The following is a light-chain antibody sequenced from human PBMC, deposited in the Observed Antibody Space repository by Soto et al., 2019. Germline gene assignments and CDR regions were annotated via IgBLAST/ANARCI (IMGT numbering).Light chain of an antibody. Sequence: VMTQSPATLSVSPGERATLSCWASETVATNLAWYQQKPGQAPRLLISGASTRAAGISDRFRGSGSGTEFTLTISSLRSEDSAIYYCQQSNDWRSITFGQGTRLEIK. CDR3: QQSNDWRSIT. CDR1: ETVATN. J-gene: IGKJ5*01. V-gene: IGKV3-15*01. CDR2: GAS.